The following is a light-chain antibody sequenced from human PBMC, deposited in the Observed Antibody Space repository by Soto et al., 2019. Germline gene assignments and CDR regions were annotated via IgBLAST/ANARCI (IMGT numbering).Light chain of an antibody. Sequence: EIVLTQSPGTLSLSPGERATLSCRASQSVSNNYLVWYQQKPGQAPRLLIYGASTRATGIPARFSGSGSGTEFTLTLSRLQSEDFAVYYCQQYNNWLITFGQGTRLEIK. CDR1: QSVSNNY. V-gene: IGKV3-15*01. CDR2: GAS. J-gene: IGKJ5*01. CDR3: QQYNNWLIT.